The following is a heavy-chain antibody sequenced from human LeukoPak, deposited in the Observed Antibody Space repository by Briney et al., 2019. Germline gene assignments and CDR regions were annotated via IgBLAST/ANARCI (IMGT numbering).Heavy chain of an antibody. J-gene: IGHJ4*02. V-gene: IGHV3-9*01. D-gene: IGHD3-22*01. CDR3: AKGAGYYDSSGYYYWGYFDY. CDR2: ISWNSGSI. CDR1: GFTFDDYA. Sequence: GGSLRLSCAASGFTFDDYAMHWVRQAPGKGLEWVSGISWNSGSIGYADSVKGRFTISRDNAKNSLYLQMNSLRAEDTALYYCAKGAGYYDSSGYYYWGYFDYWGQGTLVTVSS.